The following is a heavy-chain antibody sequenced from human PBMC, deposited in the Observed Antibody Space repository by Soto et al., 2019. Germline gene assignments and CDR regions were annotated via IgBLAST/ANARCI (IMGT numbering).Heavy chain of an antibody. CDR2: INPSGRT. CDR1: GHTFTTYH. J-gene: IGHJ6*02. D-gene: IGHD6-19*01. CDR3: ARTRSVADPQYYDGMDL. V-gene: IGHV1-46*01. Sequence: ASVKVSCKASGHTFTTYHVHWLRRAPGQGLEWLGVINPSGRTTYGQKFQGRVTVTRDTSTGTVYMVLSSLTSEDTAVYYCARTRSVADPQYYDGMDLWG.